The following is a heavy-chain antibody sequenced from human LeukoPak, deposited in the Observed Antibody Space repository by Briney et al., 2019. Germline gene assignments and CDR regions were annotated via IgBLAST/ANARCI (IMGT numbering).Heavy chain of an antibody. Sequence: GGSLRLSCAASGFTFSSYSMNWVRQAPGEGLEWVSYISSSSSTIYYADSVKGRFTISRDNAKNSLYLQMNSLRAEDTAVYYCARGAMVRGVIMPYGYWGQGTLVTVSS. J-gene: IGHJ4*02. CDR2: ISSSSSTI. CDR1: GFTFSSYS. V-gene: IGHV3-48*01. CDR3: ARGAMVRGVIMPYGY. D-gene: IGHD3-10*01.